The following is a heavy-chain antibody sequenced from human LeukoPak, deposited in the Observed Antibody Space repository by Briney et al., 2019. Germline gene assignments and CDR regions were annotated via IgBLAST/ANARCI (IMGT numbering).Heavy chain of an antibody. Sequence: ASVKVSCKASGYTFTSYYMHWVRQAPGQGLEWMGIINPSGGSTSYAQKFQGRVTMTRDTSTSTVHMELSSLRSEDTAVYYCARDGTLNIDYYDSSFDYWGQGTLVTVSS. V-gene: IGHV1-46*01. CDR3: ARDGTLNIDYYDSSFDY. CDR2: INPSGGST. J-gene: IGHJ4*02. CDR1: GYTFTSYY. D-gene: IGHD3-22*01.